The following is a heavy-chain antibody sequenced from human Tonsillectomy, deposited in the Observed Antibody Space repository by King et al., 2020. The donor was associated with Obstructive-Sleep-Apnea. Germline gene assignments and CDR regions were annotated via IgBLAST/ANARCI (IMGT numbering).Heavy chain of an antibody. D-gene: IGHD3-22*01. Sequence: VQLQESGPGLVKPSQTLSLTCTVSGGSVSSGDYYWSWIRQHPGKGLEWIGYIYYSGSTYYNPSLESRVTISVDTSKNQFSLKLSSVTAADTAVYYCARTRYYYESNGYYPDYWGQGTLVTVSS. CDR1: GGSVSSGDYY. V-gene: IGHV4-31*03. CDR3: ARTRYYYESNGYYPDY. J-gene: IGHJ4*02. CDR2: IYYSGST.